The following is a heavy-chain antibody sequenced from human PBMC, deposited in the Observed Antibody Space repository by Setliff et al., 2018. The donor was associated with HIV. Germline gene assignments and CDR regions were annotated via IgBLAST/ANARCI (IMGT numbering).Heavy chain of an antibody. CDR3: ARHWDPPGSSWIFYYYYMDL. V-gene: IGHV4-59*01. CDR1: GDSIRNDY. J-gene: IGHJ6*03. D-gene: IGHD6-13*01. Sequence: SETLSLTCTVSGDSIRNDYWTWIRQPPEKGLEWIASISYSGDTNYNPSLKSRVAISVDTSKNQFSLKLSSVTAADTAVYYCARHWDPPGSSWIFYYYYMDLWGEGTTVTVSS. CDR2: ISYSGDT.